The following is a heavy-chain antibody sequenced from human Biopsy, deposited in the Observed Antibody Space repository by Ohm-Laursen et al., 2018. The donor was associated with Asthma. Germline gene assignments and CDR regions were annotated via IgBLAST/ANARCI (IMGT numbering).Heavy chain of an antibody. D-gene: IGHD2-15*01. V-gene: IGHV3-7*05. CDR3: ARDVDLRSVY. CDR2: IKEDGSEK. J-gene: IGHJ4*02. CDR1: GFTFSTSW. Sequence: SLRLSCTASGFTFSTSWMTWVRQAPGKGLEWVANIKEDGSEKNYVDSVKGRLTISRDNGKNPLYLQMNSLRAEDTAVYFCARDVDLRSVYWGQGTLVTVSS.